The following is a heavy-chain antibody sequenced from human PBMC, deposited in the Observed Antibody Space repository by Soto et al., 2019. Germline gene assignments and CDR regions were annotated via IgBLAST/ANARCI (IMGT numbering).Heavy chain of an antibody. V-gene: IGHV3-64*01. CDR3: ARDDSVFWSGYRIFDP. Sequence: PGGSLRLSCAASGFTFSSYAMHWVRQAPGKGLEYVSAISSNGGSTYYANSVKGRFTISRDNSKNTLYLQMGSLRSDDTAVYYCARDDSVFWSGYRIFDPWGQGTLVTVSS. CDR1: GFTFSSYA. CDR2: ISSNGGST. D-gene: IGHD3-3*01. J-gene: IGHJ5*02.